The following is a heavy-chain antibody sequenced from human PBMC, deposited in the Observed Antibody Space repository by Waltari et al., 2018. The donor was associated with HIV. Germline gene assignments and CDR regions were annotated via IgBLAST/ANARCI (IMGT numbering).Heavy chain of an antibody. J-gene: IGHJ4*02. CDR2: ISGMGGST. V-gene: IGHV3-23*01. CDR3: AGFLEWSTPLDYFDY. CDR1: GFTFSSSA. Sequence: EVQLLESGGGLVQPGGSLRLSCAASGFTFSSSAMSWVRQAPGKGLGWVAAISGMGGSTHYADSVKGRFTISRDNSKSTLYLQMNSLRAEDTAVYYCAGFLEWSTPLDYFDYWGQGTLVTVSS. D-gene: IGHD3-3*01.